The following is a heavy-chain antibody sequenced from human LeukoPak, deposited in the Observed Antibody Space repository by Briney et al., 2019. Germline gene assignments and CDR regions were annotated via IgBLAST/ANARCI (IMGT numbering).Heavy chain of an antibody. D-gene: IGHD5-18*01. CDR1: GFTFSSYS. CDR2: ISGSGGST. J-gene: IGHJ5*02. CDR3: ASRSADVPRGTWIQLWQTFLNWFDP. Sequence: GGSLRLSCVASGFTFSSYSMNWVRQAPGKGLEWVSAISGSGGSTYYADSVKGRFTISRDNSKNTLYLQMNSLRAEDTAVYYCASRSADVPRGTWIQLWQTFLNWFDPWGQGTLVTISS. V-gene: IGHV3-23*01.